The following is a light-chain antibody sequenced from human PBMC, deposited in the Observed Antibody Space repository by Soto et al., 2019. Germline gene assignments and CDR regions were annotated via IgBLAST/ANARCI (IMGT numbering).Light chain of an antibody. V-gene: IGKV3-15*01. J-gene: IGKJ1*01. CDR1: LSVINY. Sequence: EIVMTQSPATLSVSPGERNTLSCRACLSVINYLSWYQQKPGQAPRLLILGASTSAIGVPAIFSGSGSGTEFTLTISSLQSEDFAIYYCLQYSTWPRTFGQGTKVDIK. CDR2: GAS. CDR3: LQYSTWPRT.